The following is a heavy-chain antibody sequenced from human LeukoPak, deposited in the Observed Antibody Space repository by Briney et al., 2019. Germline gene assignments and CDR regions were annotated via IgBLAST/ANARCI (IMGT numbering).Heavy chain of an antibody. CDR3: AKAHDDWNYVYFRH. Sequence: GGSLRLSCAASRFNFGSFAMSWVRRAPGKGLEWVSAIRGSGDDTYYADSVKGRFIISRDNSKNTLYLQMNSLRAEDTAVYYCAKAHDDWNYVYFRHWGQGTLVTVSS. CDR2: IRGSGDDT. D-gene: IGHD1-7*01. V-gene: IGHV3-23*01. J-gene: IGHJ1*01. CDR1: RFNFGSFA.